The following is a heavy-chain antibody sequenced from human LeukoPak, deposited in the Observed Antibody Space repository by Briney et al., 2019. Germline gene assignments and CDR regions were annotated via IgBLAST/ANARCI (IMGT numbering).Heavy chain of an antibody. Sequence: PGGSLRLSCAASGFIFDDYGMHWVRQAPGKGLEWVSLISWDGSSTYYADSVRGRVTISRDNSKNSVYLQMNSLRPEDTALYFCAKENRVGRVNSYGIDSWGQGALVTVSS. J-gene: IGHJ4*02. CDR1: GFIFDDYG. CDR2: ISWDGSST. D-gene: IGHD5-18*01. CDR3: AKENRVGRVNSYGIDS. V-gene: IGHV3-43D*03.